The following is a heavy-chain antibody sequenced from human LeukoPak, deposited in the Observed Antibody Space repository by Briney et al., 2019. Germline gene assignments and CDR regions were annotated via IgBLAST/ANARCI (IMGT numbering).Heavy chain of an antibody. D-gene: IGHD3-10*01. V-gene: IGHV1-2*02. CDR3: ARSLLLWFGEGNNAFDI. CDR1: GYTFTGYY. J-gene: IGHJ3*02. Sequence: GASVKVSCKASGYTFTGYYMHWVRQAPGQGLEWMGWINPNSGGTNHAQKFQGRVTMTRDTSISTGYMELSRLRSDDTAFYYCARSLLLWFGEGNNAFDIWGQGTMVTVSS. CDR2: INPNSGGT.